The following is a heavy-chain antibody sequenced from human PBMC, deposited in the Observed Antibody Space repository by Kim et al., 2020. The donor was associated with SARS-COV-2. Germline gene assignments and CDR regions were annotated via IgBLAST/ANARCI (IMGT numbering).Heavy chain of an antibody. J-gene: IGHJ6*03. D-gene: IGHD2-2*02. V-gene: IGHV4-30-2*01. CDR1: GGSISSGGYS. CDR3: ARIRRYCSSTSCYTTNYYYSYMDV. CDR2: IYHSGST. Sequence: SETLSLTCAVSGGSISSGGYSWSWIRQPPGKGLEWIGYIYHSGSTYYNPSLKSRVTISVDRSKNQFSLKLSSVTAADTAVYYCARIRRYCSSTSCYTTNYYYSYMDVWGKGTTGTVSS.